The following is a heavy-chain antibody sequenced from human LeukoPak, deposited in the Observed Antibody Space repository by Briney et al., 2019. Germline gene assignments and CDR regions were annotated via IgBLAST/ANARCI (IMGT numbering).Heavy chain of an antibody. CDR3: ARDPRWLTPDCTSTSCYENYFDP. D-gene: IGHD2-2*01. J-gene: IGHJ5*02. V-gene: IGHV4-38-2*02. CDR2: IYHTGSA. CDR1: GYSISSGDQ. Sequence: SETLSLTCVVSGYSISSGDQWAWIRQSPGKGLEWIGSIYHTGSAHYNPSLQSRVTISVDTSNNQFSLRLNSVTAADTAVYYCARDPRWLTPDCTSTSCYENYFDPWGQGTLVTVSS.